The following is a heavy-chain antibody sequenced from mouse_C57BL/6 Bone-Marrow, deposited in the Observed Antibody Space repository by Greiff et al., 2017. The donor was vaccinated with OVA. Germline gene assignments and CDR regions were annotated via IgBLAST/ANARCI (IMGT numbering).Heavy chain of an antibody. D-gene: IGHD1-1*02. CDR1: GYTFASYW. J-gene: IGHJ2*01. V-gene: IGHV1-64*01. Sequence: QVQLQQPGAELVKPGASVKLSCKASGYTFASYWMHWVKQRPGQGLEWIGMIHPNSGSTNYNEKFKSKATLTVDKSSSTAYMQLSSLTSEDSAVYYCASALWSPFDYWGQGTTLTVSS. CDR3: ASALWSPFDY. CDR2: IHPNSGST.